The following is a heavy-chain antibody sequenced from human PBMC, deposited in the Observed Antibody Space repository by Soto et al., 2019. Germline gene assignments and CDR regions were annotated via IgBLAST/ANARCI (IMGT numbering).Heavy chain of an antibody. CDR2: ISGSGGST. CDR1: GFTFSSYA. D-gene: IGHD3-10*01. Sequence: GGSLRLSCAASGFTFSSYAMSWVRQAPGKGLEWVSAISGSGGSTYYADSVKGRFTISRDNSKNTLYLQMNSLRAEDTAVYYCAKVQGLLWFGDRGFDAFDIWGQGTMVTVSS. V-gene: IGHV3-23*01. CDR3: AKVQGLLWFGDRGFDAFDI. J-gene: IGHJ3*02.